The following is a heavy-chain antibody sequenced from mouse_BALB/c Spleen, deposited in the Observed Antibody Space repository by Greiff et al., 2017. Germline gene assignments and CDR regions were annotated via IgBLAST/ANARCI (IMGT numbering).Heavy chain of an antibody. CDR1: GFTFSSYA. V-gene: IGHV5-9-3*01. J-gene: IGHJ1*01. D-gene: IGHD1-1*01. CDR2: ISSGGSYT. Sequence: EVMLVESGGGLVKPGGSLKLSCAASGFTFSSYAMSWVRQTPEKRLEWVATISSGGSYTYYPDSVKGRFTISRDNAKNTLYLQMSSLRSEDTAMYYCARQGGSSSRYFDVWGAGTTVTVSS. CDR3: ARQGGSSSRYFDV.